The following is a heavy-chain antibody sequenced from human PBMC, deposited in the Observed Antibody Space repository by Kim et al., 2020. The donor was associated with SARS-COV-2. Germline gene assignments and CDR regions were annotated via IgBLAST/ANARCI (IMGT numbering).Heavy chain of an antibody. D-gene: IGHD5-12*01. Sequence: SETLSLTCTVSGGSISSYYWSWIRQPPGKGLEWIGYIYYSGSTNYNPSLKSRVTISVDTSKNQFSLKLSSVTAADTAVYYCARNGVGDGYNTVHFIDYWGQGTLVTVSS. CDR3: ARNGVGDGYNTVHFIDY. J-gene: IGHJ4*02. CDR2: IYYSGST. V-gene: IGHV4-59*01. CDR1: GGSISSYY.